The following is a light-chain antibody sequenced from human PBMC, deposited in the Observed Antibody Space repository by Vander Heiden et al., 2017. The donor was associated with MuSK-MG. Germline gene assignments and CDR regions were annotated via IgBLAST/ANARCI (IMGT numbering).Light chain of an antibody. J-gene: IGKJ4*01. V-gene: IGKV3-15*01. CDR1: QCLSTK. CDR3: RQYGGCHRA. Sequence: LTQSAASLSVSSEDRSTLSCGASQCLSTKFAWYQQRPGQAPRLLIFGASTRATGMAARFSGGGSGSECTLSISNRQSEDFAIYFLRQYGGCHRAFGGGTKVEI. CDR2: GAS.